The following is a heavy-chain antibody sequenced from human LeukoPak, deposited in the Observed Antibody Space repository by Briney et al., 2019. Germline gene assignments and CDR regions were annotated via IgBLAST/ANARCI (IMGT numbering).Heavy chain of an antibody. CDR1: GFSFSSYW. D-gene: IGHD3-10*01. V-gene: IGHV3-7*01. Sequence: GGSLRLSCVASGFSFSSYWMSWVRQAPGKGLEWVGNIRKDGSDKYYIDSVKGRFTISRDNAKNSLYVQMNNLRAEDTAVYYCVGGPGYWDQGALVTVSS. CDR2: IRKDGSDK. J-gene: IGHJ4*02. CDR3: VGGPGY.